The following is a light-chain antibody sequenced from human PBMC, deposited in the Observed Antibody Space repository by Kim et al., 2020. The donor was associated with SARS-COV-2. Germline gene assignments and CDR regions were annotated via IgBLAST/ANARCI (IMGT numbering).Light chain of an antibody. J-gene: IGLJ3*02. CDR2: GKN. Sequence: AWGQTVRVTVQGASLRSYYANRYQKKPGRAPVLVIYGKNNRPSGIPDRFSGSSSGNTASLTITGAQAEDEADYDCNSRDSSGNLWVFGGGTQLTVL. V-gene: IGLV3-19*01. CDR3: NSRDSSGNLWV. CDR1: SLRSYY.